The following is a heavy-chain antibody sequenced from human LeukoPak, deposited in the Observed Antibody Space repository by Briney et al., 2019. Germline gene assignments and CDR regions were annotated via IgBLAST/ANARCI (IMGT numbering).Heavy chain of an antibody. V-gene: IGHV4-59*12. CDR2: IYYSGST. J-gene: IGHJ5*02. Sequence: PSETLSLTCTVSGGSISSYYWSWIRQPPGKGLEWIGYIYYSGSTNYNPSLKSRVTISVDTSKNQFSLKLSSVTAADTAVYYCARALVSYGHANWFDPWGQGTLVTVSS. D-gene: IGHD5-18*01. CDR1: GGSISSYY. CDR3: ARALVSYGHANWFDP.